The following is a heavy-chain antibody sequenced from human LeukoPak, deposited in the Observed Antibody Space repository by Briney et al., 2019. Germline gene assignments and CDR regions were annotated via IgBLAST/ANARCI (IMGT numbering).Heavy chain of an antibody. J-gene: IGHJ3*02. CDR3: ARVVAVAGTAFDI. CDR2: IYYSGST. Sequence: SETLSLACTVSGGSISSSSYYWGWIRQPPGKGLEWIGSIYYSGSTYYNPSLKSRVTISVDTSKNQFSLKLSSVTAADTAVYYCARVVAVAGTAFDIWGQGTMVTVSS. V-gene: IGHV4-39*07. CDR1: GGSISSSSYY. D-gene: IGHD6-19*01.